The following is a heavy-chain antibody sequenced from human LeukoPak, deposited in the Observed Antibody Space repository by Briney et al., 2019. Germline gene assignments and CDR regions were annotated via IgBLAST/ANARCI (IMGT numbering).Heavy chain of an antibody. CDR2: INSDGSNT. D-gene: IGHD4-23*01. V-gene: IGHV3-74*01. CDR1: GFIVSSNY. Sequence: GGSLRLSCAASGFIVSSNYMNWVRQAPGKGLVWVSRINSDGSNTKYADSVKGRFTISRDNAKNTLYLQMNSLRGEDTAVYYCAREGMALVNFDYWGQGTLVTVSS. CDR3: AREGMALVNFDY. J-gene: IGHJ4*02.